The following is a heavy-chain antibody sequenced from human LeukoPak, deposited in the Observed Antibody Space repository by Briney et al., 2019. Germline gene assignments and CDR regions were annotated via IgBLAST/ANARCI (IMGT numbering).Heavy chain of an antibody. CDR1: GFTFSSYW. J-gene: IGHJ4*02. D-gene: IGHD2-2*01. V-gene: IGHV3-21*01. CDR2: ISSSSSYI. CDR3: ARDRDQLLPGYATFDY. Sequence: GGSLRLSCAASGFTFSSYWMNWVRQAPGKGLEWVSSISSSSSYIYYADSVKGRFTISRDNAKNSLYLQMNSLRAEDTAVYYCARDRDQLLPGYATFDYWGQGTLVTVSS.